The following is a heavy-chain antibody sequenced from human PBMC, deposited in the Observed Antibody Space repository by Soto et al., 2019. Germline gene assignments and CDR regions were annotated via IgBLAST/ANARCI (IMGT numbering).Heavy chain of an antibody. CDR3: ARRDYAYNWFDP. V-gene: IGHV1-18*01. J-gene: IGHJ5*02. CDR2: ISTYNGNT. Sequence: QVQLVQSGAEVKKPGASVKVSCKASGYTFTNYRISWVRQAPGEGLEWMGWISTYNGNTNYAQKHQDRITMTTDTTTSTDYMELRSLRSDDTAVYYCARRDYAYNWFDPWGQGPLVTVSS. D-gene: IGHD4-17*01. CDR1: GYTFTNYR.